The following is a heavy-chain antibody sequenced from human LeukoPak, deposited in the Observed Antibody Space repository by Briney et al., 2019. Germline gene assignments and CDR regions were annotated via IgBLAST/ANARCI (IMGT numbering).Heavy chain of an antibody. CDR2: INHSGGT. CDR1: GGSFSGYY. CDR3: ARHEGDY. J-gene: IGHJ4*02. V-gene: IGHV4-34*01. Sequence: SETLSLTCAVHGGSFSGYYWSWIRQPPGKGLEWIGEINHSGGTNYNPSLKSRVTISVDTSKNQFSLKLSPVTAADTAVYYCARHEGDYWGQGTLVTVSS.